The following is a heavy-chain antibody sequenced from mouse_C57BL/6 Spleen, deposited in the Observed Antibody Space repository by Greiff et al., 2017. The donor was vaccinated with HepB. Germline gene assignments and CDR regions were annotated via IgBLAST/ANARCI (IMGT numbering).Heavy chain of an antibody. Sequence: VQLQQPGAELVKPGASVKMSCKASGYTFTSYWITWVKQRPGQGLEWIGDIYPGSGSTNYNEKFKSKATLTVDTSSSTAYMQLSSLTSEDSAVYYCANYGSSYVNFDVWGTGTTVTVSS. CDR1: GYTFTSYW. V-gene: IGHV1-55*01. CDR3: ANYGSSYVNFDV. D-gene: IGHD1-1*01. CDR2: IYPGSGST. J-gene: IGHJ1*03.